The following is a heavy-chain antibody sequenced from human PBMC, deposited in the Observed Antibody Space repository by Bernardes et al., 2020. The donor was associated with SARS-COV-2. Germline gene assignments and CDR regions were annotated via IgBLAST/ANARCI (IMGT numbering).Heavy chain of an antibody. D-gene: IGHD3-10*01. V-gene: IGHV4-39*01. J-gene: IGHJ5*02. CDR2: IYYSGST. CDR3: ARSPHYYYGSGSYANWFDP. Sequence: SETLSLTCTVSGGSISSSSYYWGWIRQPPGKGLEWIGTIYYSGSTNYNPSLKSRVTISVDTSKNQFSLKLSSVTAADTAVYYCARSPHYYYGSGSYANWFDPWGQGTLVTVSS. CDR1: GGSISSSSYY.